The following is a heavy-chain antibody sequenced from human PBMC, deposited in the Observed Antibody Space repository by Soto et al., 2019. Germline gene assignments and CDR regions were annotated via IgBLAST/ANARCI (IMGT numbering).Heavy chain of an antibody. J-gene: IGHJ6*02. CDR2: IDTAGGP. D-gene: IGHD2-21*02. CDR1: VFTFSTHD. V-gene: IGHV3-13*05. Sequence: WWSLRLSCSASVFTFSTHDMHWFRRAAGKGLEWVSAIDTAGGPYYLDSVKGRFTISRENAKNSFYLQMNSLRAGDTAVYYCAREIDGAFCGGDCPGGMDVWGQGTTVTVSS. CDR3: AREIDGAFCGGDCPGGMDV.